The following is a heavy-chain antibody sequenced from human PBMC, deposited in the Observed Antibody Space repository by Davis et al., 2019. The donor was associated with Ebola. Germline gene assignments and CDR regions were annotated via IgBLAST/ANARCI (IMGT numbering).Heavy chain of an antibody. Sequence: GESLKISCKGPEFSFTNYWIGWVRQMPGKGLEWMGMIYPGDSDTRYSPSFQGQVTISADKSINTAYMQWSSLKASDTAMYYCARGAGYNDRGDGFNVWGHGTMVTVSS. CDR1: EFSFTNYW. CDR2: IYPGDSDT. V-gene: IGHV5-51*01. D-gene: IGHD5-24*01. J-gene: IGHJ3*01. CDR3: ARGAGYNDRGDGFNV.